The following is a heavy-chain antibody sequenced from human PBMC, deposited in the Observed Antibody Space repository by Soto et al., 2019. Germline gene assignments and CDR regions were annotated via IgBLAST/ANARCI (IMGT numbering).Heavy chain of an antibody. D-gene: IGHD2-2*01. CDR3: ARDPDIVVVPAALYYYGMDV. J-gene: IGHJ6*02. CDR1: GFTFSSYS. V-gene: IGHV3-21*01. Sequence: GSLRLSCAASGFTFSSYSMNWVRQAPGKGLEWVSSISSSSSYIYYADSVKGRFTISRDNAKNSLYLQMNSLRAEDTAVYYCARDPDIVVVPAALYYYGMDVWGQGTTVTVSS. CDR2: ISSSSSYI.